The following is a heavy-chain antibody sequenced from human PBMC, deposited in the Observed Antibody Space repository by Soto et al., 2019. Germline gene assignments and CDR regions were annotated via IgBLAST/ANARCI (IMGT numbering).Heavy chain of an antibody. CDR3: ARGRIHLNDSGYVGYYYYYYMDV. D-gene: IGHD5-12*01. V-gene: IGHV4-34*01. Sequence: SETLSLTCAVYGGSFSGYYWSWIRQPPGKGLEWIGEINHSGSTNYNPSLKSRVTISVDTSKNQFSLKLSSVTAADTAVYYCARGRIHLNDSGYVGYYYYYYMDVWGQGTLVTVS. CDR1: GGSFSGYY. CDR2: INHSGST. J-gene: IGHJ6*03.